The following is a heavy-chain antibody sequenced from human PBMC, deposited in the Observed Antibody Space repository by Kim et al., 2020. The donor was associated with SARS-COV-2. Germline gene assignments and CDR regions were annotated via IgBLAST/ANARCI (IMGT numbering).Heavy chain of an antibody. V-gene: IGHV3-30-3*01. D-gene: IGHD6-25*01. Sequence: GSLRLSCAASGFTFSSYAMHWVRQAPGKGLEWVAVISYDGSNKYYAHSVKGRFTISRDNSKNTLYLQMNSLRAEDTAVYYCASFSGAIAAVEKNYYYGMDVWGQGTTVTVSS. CDR1: GFTFSSYA. CDR2: ISYDGSNK. CDR3: ASFSGAIAAVEKNYYYGMDV. J-gene: IGHJ6*02.